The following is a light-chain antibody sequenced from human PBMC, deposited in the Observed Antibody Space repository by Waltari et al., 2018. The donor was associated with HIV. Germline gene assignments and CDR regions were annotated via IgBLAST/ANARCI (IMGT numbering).Light chain of an antibody. CDR3: SSYTSSSTLWV. Sequence: QSALTQPASVSGSPGQSITISCTGTSSDVGGYNYVSWYQQHPGKAPKLMIYEVSNRPSGVFNRFSVSKSGNTASLTISGLQAEDEADYYCSSYTSSSTLWVFGGGTKLTVL. CDR2: EVS. J-gene: IGLJ3*02. V-gene: IGLV2-14*01. CDR1: SSDVGGYNY.